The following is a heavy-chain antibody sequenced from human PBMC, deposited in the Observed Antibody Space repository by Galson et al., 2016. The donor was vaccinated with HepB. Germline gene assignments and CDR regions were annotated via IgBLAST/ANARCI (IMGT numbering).Heavy chain of an antibody. CDR3: AKSHLRESQIDD. CDR1: GFSFSSYG. D-gene: IGHD2/OR15-2a*01. J-gene: IGHJ4*02. Sequence: SLRLSCAASGFSFSSYGMHWVRQTPGKGLEWVAVVAYDGSYEYYGDSVRGRFTISRDNFKNTLYLQMSSLRADDTAVYYCAKSHLRESQIDDWGQGTLVTVSS. CDR2: VAYDGSYE. V-gene: IGHV3-30*18.